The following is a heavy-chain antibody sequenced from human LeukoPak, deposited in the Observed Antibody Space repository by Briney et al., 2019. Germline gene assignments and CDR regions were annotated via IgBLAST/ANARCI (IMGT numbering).Heavy chain of an antibody. D-gene: IGHD6-19*01. CDR3: ARFGQWLPIPFDY. V-gene: IGHV1-2*02. CDR2: INPNSGGT. CDR1: GYTFTGYY. J-gene: IGHJ4*02. Sequence: ASVKVSCKASGYTFTGYYMHWVRQAPGQGLEWMGWINPNSGGTNYAQKFQGRVTMTRNTSISTAYMELSSLRSEDTAVYYCARFGQWLPIPFDYWGQGTLVTVSS.